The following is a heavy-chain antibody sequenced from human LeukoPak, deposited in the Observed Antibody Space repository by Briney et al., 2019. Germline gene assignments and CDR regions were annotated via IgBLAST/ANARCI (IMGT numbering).Heavy chain of an antibody. Sequence: RXXPXQGXXXXXGIIPIFGTANYAQKFQGRVTITADESTSTAYMELSSLRSEDTAVYYCARVGFGGLGWYYMDVWGKGTTVTVSS. J-gene: IGHJ6*03. CDR3: ARVGFGGLGWYYMDV. D-gene: IGHD3-16*01. CDR2: IIPIFGTA. V-gene: IGHV1-69*01.